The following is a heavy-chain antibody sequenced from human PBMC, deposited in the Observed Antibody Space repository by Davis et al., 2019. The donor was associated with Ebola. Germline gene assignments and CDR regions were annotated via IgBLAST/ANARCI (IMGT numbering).Heavy chain of an antibody. J-gene: IGHJ6*04. CDR1: GGSINSYY. CDR2: IYYSGST. CDR3: ARVGYYYDSSGYHAGGMDV. Sequence: SETLSLTCTVSGGSINSYYWSWIRQPPGKGLEWIGYIYYSGSTNYNPSLKSRVTISVDTSKNQFSLKLSSVTAADTAVYYCARVGYYYDSSGYHAGGMDVWGKGTTVTVSS. V-gene: IGHV4-59*01. D-gene: IGHD3-22*01.